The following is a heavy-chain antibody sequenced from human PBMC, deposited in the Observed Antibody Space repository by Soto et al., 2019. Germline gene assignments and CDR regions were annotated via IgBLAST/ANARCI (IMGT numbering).Heavy chain of an antibody. CDR3: ATGTLVKPPGPRAFDI. J-gene: IGHJ3*02. V-gene: IGHV3-23*01. CDR1: GFTFTNFA. Sequence: EVQLLESGGDLVQPGGSLRLSCAASGFTFTNFAMSWVRQAPGKGLEWVSTIGGGDGTTYYADSVKGRFTISRDNSNNALYLQMDSLRAGDTAVYFCATGTLVKPPGPRAFDICGQGTMVIVSS. CDR2: IGGGDGTT. D-gene: IGHD2-21*01.